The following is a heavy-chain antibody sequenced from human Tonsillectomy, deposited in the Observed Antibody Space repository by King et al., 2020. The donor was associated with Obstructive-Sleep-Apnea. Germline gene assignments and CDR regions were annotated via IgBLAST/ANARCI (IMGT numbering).Heavy chain of an antibody. J-gene: IGHJ3*02. CDR2: ISSSSTTI. V-gene: IGHV3-48*04. D-gene: IGHD1-26*01. CDR3: ARDSKSGSEVGAFDI. Sequence: QLVQSGGGLVQPGGSLRLSCAASGFTFTDYTMNWVRQAPGKGLEWVSYISSSSTTIYNADSVKGRFSISRDTAENSLFLQMSSLRAEDTAVYYCARDSKSGSEVGAFDIWGQGTMVTVSS. CDR1: GFTFTDYT.